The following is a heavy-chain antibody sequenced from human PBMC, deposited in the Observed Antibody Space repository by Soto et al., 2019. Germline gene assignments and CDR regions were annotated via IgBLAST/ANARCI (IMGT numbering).Heavy chain of an antibody. CDR3: ASAAPDIVVVPAAMDYYYYGMDV. V-gene: IGHV5-10-1*01. J-gene: IGHJ6*02. CDR1: GYSFTSYW. D-gene: IGHD2-2*01. CDR2: IDPSDSYT. Sequence: GESLKISCKGSGYSFTSYWISWVRQMPGKGLEWMGRIDPSDSYTNYSPSFQGHVTISADKSISTAYLQWSSLKASDTAMYYCASAAPDIVVVPAAMDYYYYGMDVWGQGTTVTVSS.